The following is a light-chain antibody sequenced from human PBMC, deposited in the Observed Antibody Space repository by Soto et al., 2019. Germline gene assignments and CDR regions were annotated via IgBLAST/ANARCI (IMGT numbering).Light chain of an antibody. CDR2: SSS. J-gene: IGKJ2*01. V-gene: IGKV1-5*03. Sequence: DIQMTQSPSTLSASVGDRVIITCRASQYINTWLAWYQQKPGRAPKLLIYSSSSLESGVPSRFSGSGSGSEFTLNISSLQSDDFATYYCQQYQGFPFTFGQGTKLEI. CDR1: QYINTW. CDR3: QQYQGFPFT.